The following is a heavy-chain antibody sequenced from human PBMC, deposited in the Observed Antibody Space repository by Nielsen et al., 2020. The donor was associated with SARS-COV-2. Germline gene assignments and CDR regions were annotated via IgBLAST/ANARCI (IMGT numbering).Heavy chain of an antibody. CDR3: ARVEQHPDYDFWSGYLAFGYYYYMDV. D-gene: IGHD3-3*01. J-gene: IGHJ6*03. V-gene: IGHV3-9*01. Sequence: VRQAPGKGLEWVSGISWNSGSIGYADSVKGRFTISRDNAKNSLYLQMNSLRAEDTAVYYCARVEQHPDYDFWSGYLAFGYYYYMDVWGKGTTVTVSS. CDR2: ISWNSGSI.